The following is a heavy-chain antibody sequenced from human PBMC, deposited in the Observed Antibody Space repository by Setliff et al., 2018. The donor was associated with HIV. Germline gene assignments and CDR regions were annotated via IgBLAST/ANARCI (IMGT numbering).Heavy chain of an antibody. J-gene: IGHJ4*02. CDR2: IYPGDSDT. Sequence: GESLKISCKGSGYSFTSYWIGWVRQMPGKGLEWMGIIYPGDSDTRYSPSFQGQVTISADKSISTAYLQWSSLKASDTAMYYCARHSRPYYYDSSGYSYYFDYWGQGTLVTVSA. CDR3: ARHSRPYYYDSSGYSYYFDY. CDR1: GYSFTSYW. D-gene: IGHD3-22*01. V-gene: IGHV5-51*01.